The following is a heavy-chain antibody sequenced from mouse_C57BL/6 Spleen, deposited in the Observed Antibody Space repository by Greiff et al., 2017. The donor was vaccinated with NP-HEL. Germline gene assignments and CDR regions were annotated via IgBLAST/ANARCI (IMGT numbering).Heavy chain of an antibody. V-gene: IGHV1-26*01. CDR2: INPNNGGT. CDR1: GYTFTDYY. D-gene: IGHD1-1*01. J-gene: IGHJ4*01. CDR3: ARHPITTVVATDAMDY. Sequence: EVQLQQSGPELVKPGASVKISCKASGYTFTDYYMNWVKQSHGKSLEWIGDINPNNGGTSYNQKFKGKATLTVDKSSSTAYMELRSLTSEDSAVYYCARHPITTVVATDAMDYWGQGTSVTVSS.